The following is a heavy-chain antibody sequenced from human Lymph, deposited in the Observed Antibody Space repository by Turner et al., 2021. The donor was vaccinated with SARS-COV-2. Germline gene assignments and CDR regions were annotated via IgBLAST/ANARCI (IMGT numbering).Heavy chain of an antibody. CDR3: ARGGLYYYDSSAYYGDAFDF. CDR1: GYTFTGYY. J-gene: IGHJ3*01. Sequence: QVQLVQSGAEVKEPGASVKVSCKASGYTFTGYYMHWVRQAPGQGLEWMGWINPDSGGTNYAQNFQDMVTMTRDTSISTAYMELSRLRSDDTAVYYCARGGLYYYDSSAYYGDAFDFWGQGTMVTVSS. D-gene: IGHD3-22*01. CDR2: INPDSGGT. V-gene: IGHV1-2*02.